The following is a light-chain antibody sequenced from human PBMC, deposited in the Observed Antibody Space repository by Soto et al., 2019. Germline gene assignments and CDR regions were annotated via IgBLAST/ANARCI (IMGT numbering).Light chain of an antibody. CDR2: GAS. V-gene: IGKV3-15*01. Sequence: EIVMTQSPATLSLSPGERATLSCRASQSVNNNLAWYQQRPGQAPRLLIYGASTSATGTTSRFSGSGSGTQFTLTISSLQSEDFAVYYCQQYNNWWTFGQGTKVEIK. J-gene: IGKJ1*01. CDR1: QSVNNN. CDR3: QQYNNWWT.